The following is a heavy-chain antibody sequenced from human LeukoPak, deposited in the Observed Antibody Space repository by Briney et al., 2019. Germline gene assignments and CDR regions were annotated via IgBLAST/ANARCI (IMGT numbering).Heavy chain of an antibody. J-gene: IGHJ4*02. D-gene: IGHD4-23*01. Sequence: SETLSLTCSVSGASVSDGNYYWSWIRQPPGKGLEWIGYMFYSESTKYNPSLKSRVTISVDKSKNQFSLKLTSVTAADTAVYYCAREIATSGGNSRALDYWGQGTLVTVSS. V-gene: IGHV4-61*01. CDR2: MFYSEST. CDR3: AREIATSGGNSRALDY. CDR1: GASVSDGNYY.